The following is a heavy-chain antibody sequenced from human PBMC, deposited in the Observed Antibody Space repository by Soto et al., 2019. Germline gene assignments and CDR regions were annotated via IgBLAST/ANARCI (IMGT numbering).Heavy chain of an antibody. D-gene: IGHD2-15*01. J-gene: IGHJ4*02. Sequence: GGSLRLSCAASGFTFSSYGMHWVRQAPGKGLEWVAVISYDGSNKYYADSVKGRFTISRDNSKNTLYLQMNSLRAEDTAVYYCAKDSWSGGSCHLFDYWGPGTLVTVSS. CDR2: ISYDGSNK. CDR1: GFTFSSYG. CDR3: AKDSWSGGSCHLFDY. V-gene: IGHV3-30*18.